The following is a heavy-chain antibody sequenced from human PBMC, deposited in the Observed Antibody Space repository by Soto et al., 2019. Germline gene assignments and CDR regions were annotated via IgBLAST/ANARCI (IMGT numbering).Heavy chain of an antibody. D-gene: IGHD6-19*01. J-gene: IGHJ6*02. CDR2: IWYDGSNE. CDR1: GFTFSNYG. Sequence: PGGSLRLSCAASGFTFSNYGMRWVRQAPGKGLEWVAVIWYDGSNEDYADSVKGRFTISRDNSKNTLYLQMNSLRAEDTAVYYCARDDIPGRAVAIYGMDVWGQGTTVTVSS. CDR3: ARDDIPGRAVAIYGMDV. V-gene: IGHV3-33*01.